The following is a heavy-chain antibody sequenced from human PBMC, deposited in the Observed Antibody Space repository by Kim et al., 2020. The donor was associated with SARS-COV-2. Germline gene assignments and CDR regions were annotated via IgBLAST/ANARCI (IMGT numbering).Heavy chain of an antibody. CDR3: ARQDESIRANDL. CDR2: ISPDTTKT. J-gene: IGHJ5*02. Sequence: ASVKVSCKASGYTFTSYGITWVRQAPGQGLEWIGWISPDTTKTNYAQRLRGRVTMTTERSTSTAYMEVRSLRSDDTAVYYCARQDESIRANDLWGQGTLVTVSS. D-gene: IGHD6-6*01. CDR1: GYTFTSYG. V-gene: IGHV1-18*01.